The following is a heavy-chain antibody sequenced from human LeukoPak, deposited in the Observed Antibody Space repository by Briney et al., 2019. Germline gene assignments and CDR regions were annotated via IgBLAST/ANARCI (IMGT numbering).Heavy chain of an antibody. CDR3: ARPVVVVAATVGYYMDV. J-gene: IGHJ6*03. V-gene: IGHV3-11*04. CDR2: ISSSGTG. Sequence: KPGGSLRLSCAASGFTFSDYFMSWIRQAPGKGLEWLSHISSSGTGYYTDSVKGRATISRDNAKNSLYLQMNSLRAEDTAVYYCARPVVVVAATVGYYMDVWGKGTTVTVSS. CDR1: GFTFSDYF. D-gene: IGHD2-15*01.